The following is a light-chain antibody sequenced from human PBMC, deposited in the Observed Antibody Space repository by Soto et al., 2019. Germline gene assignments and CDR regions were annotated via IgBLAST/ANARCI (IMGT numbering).Light chain of an antibody. J-gene: IGLJ3*02. CDR1: SSDVGSYNL. CDR3: CSYAGSPWV. V-gene: IGLV2-23*02. CDR2: EVS. Sequence: QSVLTQPASVSGSPGQSITISCTGTSSDVGSYNLVSWYQQHPGKAPKLMIYEVSKRPSGVSNRFSGSKSGNTVSLTISGLQAEDEADYYCCSYAGSPWVFGGGTKLTVL.